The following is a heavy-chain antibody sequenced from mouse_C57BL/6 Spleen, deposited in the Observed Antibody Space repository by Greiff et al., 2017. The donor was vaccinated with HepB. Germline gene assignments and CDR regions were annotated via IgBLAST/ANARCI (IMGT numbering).Heavy chain of an antibody. CDR3: ARQITTVVATDAMDY. V-gene: IGHV5-6*01. CDR1: GFTFSSYG. Sequence: EVQRVESGGDLVKPGGSLKLSCAASGFTFSSYGMSWVRQTPDKRLEWVATISSGGSYTYYPDSVKGRFTISRDNAKNTLYLQMSSLKSEDTAMYYCARQITTVVATDAMDYWGQGTSVTVSS. J-gene: IGHJ4*01. CDR2: ISSGGSYT. D-gene: IGHD1-1*01.